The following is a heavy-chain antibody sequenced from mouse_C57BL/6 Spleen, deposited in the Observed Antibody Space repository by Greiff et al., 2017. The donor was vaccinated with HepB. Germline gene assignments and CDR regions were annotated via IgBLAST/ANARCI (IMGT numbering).Heavy chain of an antibody. CDR1: GFTFSSYT. V-gene: IGHV5-9*01. CDR3: ARRGYDGAEFAY. D-gene: IGHD2-2*01. J-gene: IGHJ3*01. CDR2: ISGGGGNT. Sequence: EVQLVESGGGLVKPGGSLKLSCAASGFTFSSYTMSWVRQTPEKRLEWVATISGGGGNTYYPDSVKGRFTISRDNAKNTLYLQMSSLRSEDTALYYCARRGYDGAEFAYWGQGTLVTVSA.